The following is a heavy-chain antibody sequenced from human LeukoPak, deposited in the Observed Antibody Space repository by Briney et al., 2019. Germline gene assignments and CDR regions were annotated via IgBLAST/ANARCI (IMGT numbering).Heavy chain of an antibody. CDR3: VKDSSWMGEYYFDY. D-gene: IGHD3-16*01. J-gene: IGHJ4*02. CDR1: GFTFTNYW. Sequence: GGSLRLSCAASGFTFTNYWMSWVRQAPGKGLELVANIKQDRSEKYYVDSVKGRFTISRDNAKNSLYLQMNSLRAEDTAVYYCVKDSSWMGEYYFDYWGQGTLVTVSS. V-gene: IGHV3-7*01. CDR2: IKQDRSEK.